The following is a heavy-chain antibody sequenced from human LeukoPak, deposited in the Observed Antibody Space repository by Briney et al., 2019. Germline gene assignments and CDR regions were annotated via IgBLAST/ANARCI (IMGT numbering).Heavy chain of an antibody. J-gene: IGHJ4*02. CDR2: IIPIFGTA. D-gene: IGHD6-13*01. V-gene: IGHV1-69*05. Sequence: SVKVSCKASGGTFSSYAISWVRQAPGQGLEWMGRIIPIFGTANYAQKFQGRVTMTRDTSTSTVYMELSSLRSEDTAVYYCARGSAKQLGPFSYWGQGTLVTVST. CDR1: GGTFSSYA. CDR3: ARGSAKQLGPFSY.